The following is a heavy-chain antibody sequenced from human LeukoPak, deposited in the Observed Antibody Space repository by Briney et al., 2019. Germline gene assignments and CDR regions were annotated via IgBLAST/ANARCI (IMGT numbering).Heavy chain of an antibody. J-gene: IGHJ3*02. Sequence: ASVKVSCKASGYTFTSYYMHWVRQAPGQGLEWMGIINTSGGSTSYAQKFQGRVTVTRDTSTSTLYMELSSLRSEDTAVYYCARGWSPRDAFDIWGQGTMVTVSS. CDR2: INTSGGST. D-gene: IGHD3-3*01. V-gene: IGHV1-46*01. CDR3: ARGWSPRDAFDI. CDR1: GYTFTSYY.